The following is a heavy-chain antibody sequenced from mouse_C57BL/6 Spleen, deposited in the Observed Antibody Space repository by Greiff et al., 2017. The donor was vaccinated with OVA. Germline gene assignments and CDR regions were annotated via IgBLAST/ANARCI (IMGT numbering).Heavy chain of an antibody. CDR3: ARDAETGTDWYFDV. V-gene: IGHV3-6*01. CDR1: GYSITSGYY. D-gene: IGHD4-1*01. CDR2: ISYDGSN. J-gene: IGHJ1*03. Sequence: EVQRVESGPGLVKPSQSLSLTCSVTGYSITSGYYWNWIRQFPGNKLEWMGYISYDGSNNYNPSLKNRISITRDTSKNQFFLKLNSVTTEDTATYYCARDAETGTDWYFDVWGTGTTVTVSS.